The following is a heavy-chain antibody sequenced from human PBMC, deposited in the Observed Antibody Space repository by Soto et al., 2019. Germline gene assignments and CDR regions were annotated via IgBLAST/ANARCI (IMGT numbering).Heavy chain of an antibody. CDR1: GGSISSYY. J-gene: IGHJ3*02. CDR3: ARRYGSAFDI. D-gene: IGHD3-10*01. V-gene: IGHV4-59*01. CDR2: IYYSGST. Sequence: QVQLQESGPGLVKPSETLSLTCTVSGGSISSYYWSWIRQPPGKGLEWIGYIYYSGSTNYNPSLKIRVTRSVDTSKNQFSLKLSSVTAADTAVYYCARRYGSAFDIWGQGTMVTVSS.